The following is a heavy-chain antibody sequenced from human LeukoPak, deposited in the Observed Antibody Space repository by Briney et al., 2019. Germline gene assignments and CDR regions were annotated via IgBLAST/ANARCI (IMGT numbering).Heavy chain of an antibody. V-gene: IGHV1-69*01. J-gene: IGHJ4*02. Sequence: SVKVSCKASGGTFSSYAISWVRQAPGQGLEWMGGIIPIFGTANYAQKFQGRVTITADESTSTAYMELSSLRSEDTAVYYCARVLRFLDATAKPYFDYWDQGILVTVSS. CDR1: GGTFSSYA. D-gene: IGHD3-3*01. CDR2: IIPIFGTA. CDR3: ARVLRFLDATAKPYFDY.